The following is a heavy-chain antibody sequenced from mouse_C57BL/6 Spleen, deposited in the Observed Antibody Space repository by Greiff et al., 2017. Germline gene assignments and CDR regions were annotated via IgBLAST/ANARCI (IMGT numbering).Heavy chain of an antibody. V-gene: IGHV5-9-1*02. CDR1: GFTFSSYA. Sequence: EVKLEESGEGLVKPGGPLKLSCAASGFTFSSYAMSWVRQTPEKRLEWVAYISSGGDYIYYADTVKGRFTITRDNARNTLYLQMSSLKSEDTAMYYCTRCSTYYFDYWGQGTTLTVSS. CDR3: TRCSTYYFDY. J-gene: IGHJ2*01. CDR2: ISSGGDYI. D-gene: IGHD1-1*01.